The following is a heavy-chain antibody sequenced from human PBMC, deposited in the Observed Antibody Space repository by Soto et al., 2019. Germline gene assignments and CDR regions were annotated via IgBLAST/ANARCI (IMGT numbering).Heavy chain of an antibody. CDR2: INAGNGNT. D-gene: IGHD3-22*01. CDR1: GYTFTSYA. CDR3: ARGSGYFDWDDY. V-gene: IGHV1-3*05. Sequence: QVQLVQSGAEEKKPGASVKVSCKASGYTFTSYAMHWVRQAPGQRLEWMGWINAGNGNTKYSQKFQGRVTITRDTSAITAYMQLSSTRSEDTAVYYCARGSGYFDWDDYWGQGTLVTVSS. J-gene: IGHJ4*02.